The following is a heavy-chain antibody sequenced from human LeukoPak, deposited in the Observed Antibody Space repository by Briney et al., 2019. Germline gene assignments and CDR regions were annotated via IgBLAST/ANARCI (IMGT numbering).Heavy chain of an antibody. D-gene: IGHD2-15*01. CDR2: IYYSGTT. J-gene: IGHJ4*02. CDR3: ASIGYCSGGSCLYFDH. CDR1: GGSIISGDYY. Sequence: SETLSLTCTVSGGSIISGDYYWSWIRQPPGKGLEWIGYIYYSGTTSYISSLQSRVTISVDTSKNQFSLKLNSVTAADTAVYYCASIGYCSGGSCLYFDHWGQGTLATVSS. V-gene: IGHV4-30-4*01.